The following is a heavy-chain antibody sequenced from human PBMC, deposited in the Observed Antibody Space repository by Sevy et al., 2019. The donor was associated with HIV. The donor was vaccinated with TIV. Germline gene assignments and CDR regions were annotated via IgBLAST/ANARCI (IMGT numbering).Heavy chain of an antibody. CDR3: ARETGSSNFDY. D-gene: IGHD3-10*01. J-gene: IGHJ4*02. CDR1: GFTFSKYW. Sequence: GGSLRLSCAASGFTFSKYWMSWVRQAPGKGLEWVAKINQDGSEKYYVDSVKGRFTISRDNGKNSLYLQMNSLRAEDTAVYYCARETGSSNFDYWGQGTLVTVSS. V-gene: IGHV3-7*01. CDR2: INQDGSEK.